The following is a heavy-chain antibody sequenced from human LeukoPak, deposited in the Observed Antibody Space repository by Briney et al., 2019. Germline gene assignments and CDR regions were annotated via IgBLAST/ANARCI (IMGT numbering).Heavy chain of an antibody. CDR3: ARGILFDP. V-gene: IGHV4-59*01. CDR2: IYYRGST. J-gene: IGHJ5*02. Sequence: SETLSLTCTVSGGSISSNYWSWIRQPPGKGQEWIGYIYYRGSTNYNASLKSRVTISLDTSKDQFSLKLSSMTAADTAVYYCARGILFDPWGQGTLVTVSS. CDR1: GGSISSNY.